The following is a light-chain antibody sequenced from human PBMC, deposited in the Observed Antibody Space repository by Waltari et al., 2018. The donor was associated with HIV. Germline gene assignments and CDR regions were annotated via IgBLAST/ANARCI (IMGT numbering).Light chain of an antibody. V-gene: IGLV2-8*01. CDR2: EVT. Sequence: QSALTLPPSAFGSPGPSVPIPSTGTSSDVGAYNYVSWYQQHPGKAPETIIYEVTKRPSGVPDRFSAAKAGNTASLTVSGRQTDDEADYYCSSYAGSNTLNFGGGTNLIVL. CDR3: SSYAGSNTLN. CDR1: SSDVGAYNY. J-gene: IGLJ2*01.